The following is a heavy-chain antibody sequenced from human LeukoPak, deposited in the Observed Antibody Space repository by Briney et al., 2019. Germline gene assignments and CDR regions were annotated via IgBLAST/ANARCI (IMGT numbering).Heavy chain of an antibody. J-gene: IGHJ4*02. CDR3: ARGLDGTYRDFDL. CDR2: IKQDGSEK. CDR1: GFTLSSFW. V-gene: IGHV3-7*04. D-gene: IGHD1-26*01. Sequence: PGGSLRLSCAASGFTLSSFWMSWVRQAPGKGLEWVANIKQDGSEKYYVESFTGRLTISRDNAKNAVYLQMNSLRDEDTAVYYCARGLDGTYRDFDLWGQGTLVTVSS.